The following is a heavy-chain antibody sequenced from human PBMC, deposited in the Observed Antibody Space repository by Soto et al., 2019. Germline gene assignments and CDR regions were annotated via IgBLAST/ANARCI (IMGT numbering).Heavy chain of an antibody. CDR3: AKEVYREEDGYNSFDY. Sequence: EVQLLESGGGLVQPGGSLRLSCAASRFTFSKCAMSWVRQAPGKGLEWVSSISGTGSSTYYADSVKGRFTISRDNSNNSLFLQMKNLRAEDTAVYYCAKEVYREEDGYNSFDYWGQGALVTVSS. J-gene: IGHJ4*02. CDR2: ISGTGSST. CDR1: RFTFSKCA. D-gene: IGHD2-8*01. V-gene: IGHV3-23*01.